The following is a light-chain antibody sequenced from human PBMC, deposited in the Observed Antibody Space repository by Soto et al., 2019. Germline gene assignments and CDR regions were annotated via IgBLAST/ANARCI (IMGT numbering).Light chain of an antibody. J-gene: IGLJ3*02. CDR2: GHN. CDR3: QSYDSSLRV. V-gene: IGLV1-40*01. CDR1: WSNIGAGHD. Sequence: QSVLTQPPSVSGAPGQRVTISCTGGWSNIGAGHDVPWYQQLPGTAPKLLIYGHNKRPSGVPDRFSGSTSGDSASLTITGLRAEDEADYYCQSYDSSLRVFGGGTKLTVL.